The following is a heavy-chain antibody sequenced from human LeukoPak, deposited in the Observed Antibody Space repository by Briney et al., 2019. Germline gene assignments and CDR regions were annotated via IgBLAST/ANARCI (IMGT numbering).Heavy chain of an antibody. CDR2: IRSKANSYAT. D-gene: IGHD2-15*01. CDR3: TRHGRGCSGGSCYTSDDY. CDR1: GFTFSGSA. Sequence: SGGSLRLSCAASGFTFSGSAMHWVRQASGKGLEWVGRIRSKANSYATTYAASVKGRFNISRDDSKNTAYLQMNSLKTEDTAVYYCTRHGRGCSGGSCYTSDDYWGQGTLVTVSS. V-gene: IGHV3-73*01. J-gene: IGHJ4*02.